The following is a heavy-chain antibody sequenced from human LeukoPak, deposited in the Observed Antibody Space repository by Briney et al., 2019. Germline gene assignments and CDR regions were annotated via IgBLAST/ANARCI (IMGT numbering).Heavy chain of an antibody. V-gene: IGHV4-30-4*07. J-gene: IGHJ4*02. CDR3: ARLYCSGGSCYSGGFFDY. CDR2: IYYSGST. Sequence: SETLSLTCAVSGGSISSGGYSWSWIRQPPGKGLEWIGYIYYSGSTYYNPSLKRRATISVNTSKNQFSLKLSSVTAADTAVYYCARLYCSGGSCYSGGFFDYWGQGTLVTVSS. D-gene: IGHD2-15*01. CDR1: GGSISSGGYS.